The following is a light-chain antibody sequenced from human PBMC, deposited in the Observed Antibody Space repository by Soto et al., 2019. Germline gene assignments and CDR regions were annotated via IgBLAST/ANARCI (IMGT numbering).Light chain of an antibody. Sequence: DIQLTQSPSFLSASVGDRVPITCRTSQGISSYLAWYQQKPGKAPKLLIDAASTLQSGVPSRFSGSGSGTEFTLTISSLQPEDVANYYCQQLNSYPLTFGGGTKVEIK. CDR1: QGISSY. V-gene: IGKV1-9*01. J-gene: IGKJ4*01. CDR3: QQLNSYPLT. CDR2: AAS.